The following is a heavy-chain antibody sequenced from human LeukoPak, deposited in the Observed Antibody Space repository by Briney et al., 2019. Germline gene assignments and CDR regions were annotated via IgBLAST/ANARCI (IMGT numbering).Heavy chain of an antibody. CDR1: GFTFSSYT. J-gene: IGHJ4*02. V-gene: IGHV3-23*01. D-gene: IGHD3/OR15-3a*01. Sequence: GGSLRLSCAASGFTFSSYTMGWVRQAPGKGLEWVSALSGSGDTPYFADSVKGRFTISRDNSKNMLYLQMNSLRAEDTAVYYCAKMMDWAFDYWGQGTLVTVSS. CDR3: AKMMDWAFDY. CDR2: LSGSGDTP.